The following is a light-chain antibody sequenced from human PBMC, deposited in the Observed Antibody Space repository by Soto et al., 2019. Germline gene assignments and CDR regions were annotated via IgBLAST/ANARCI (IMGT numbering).Light chain of an antibody. CDR1: ALPKQY. V-gene: IGLV3-25*03. J-gene: IGLJ2*01. CDR3: QSADSSGTYHVV. CDR2: KDS. Sequence: SCELTQPPSVSVSPGQTARITCSGDALPKQYAYWYQQKPGQAPVLVIYKDSERPSGIPERFSGSSSGTTVTLTISGVQAEDEADYYCQSADSSGTYHVVFGGGTKVTVL.